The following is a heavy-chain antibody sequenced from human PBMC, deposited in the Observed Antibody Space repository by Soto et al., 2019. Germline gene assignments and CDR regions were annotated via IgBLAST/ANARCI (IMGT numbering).Heavy chain of an antibody. Sequence: SETLSLTCTVSGGSISSYYWSWIRQPPGKGLEWIGYIYYSGSTNYNPSLKSRVTISVDTSKNQFSLKLSSVTAADTAVYYCARDRGNTAMVGVWFDPWGQGTLVTVSS. V-gene: IGHV4-59*01. J-gene: IGHJ5*02. D-gene: IGHD5-18*01. CDR3: ARDRGNTAMVGVWFDP. CDR2: IYYSGST. CDR1: GGSISSYY.